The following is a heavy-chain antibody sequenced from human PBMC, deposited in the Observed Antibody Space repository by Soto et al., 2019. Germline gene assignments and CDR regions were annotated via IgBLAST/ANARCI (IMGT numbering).Heavy chain of an antibody. D-gene: IGHD3-22*01. CDR2: FIPILRTL. J-gene: IGHJ3*01. CDR1: GGIFGSHG. Sequence: QVQLIQSGAEVKKPGSSVRVSCTASGGIFGSHGFSWVRQAPGPRPGGVGGFIPILRTLTYTEKFQARVRIAADESTNTVYLDLSRLTSEATAVYYCVRDRRIYYSDPHDEFVASDYEVWGQGTMVSVSS. CDR3: VRDRRIYYSDPHDEFVASDYEV. V-gene: IGHV1-69*01.